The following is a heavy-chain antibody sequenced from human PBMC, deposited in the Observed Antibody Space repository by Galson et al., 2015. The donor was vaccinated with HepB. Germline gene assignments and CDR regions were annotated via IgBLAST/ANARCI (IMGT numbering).Heavy chain of an antibody. J-gene: IGHJ4*02. Sequence: ALRLSCAASGFSVYSNHMNWVRQAPGKGLEWVSLIYSSSSSTNYADFVRGRFTISRDTSKNTVYLQMSRLRAYDTAMYYCAQPGTGYWGRGTLVTVSS. CDR3: AQPGTGY. CDR1: GFSVYSNH. V-gene: IGHV3-53*01. CDR2: IYSSSSST. D-gene: IGHD7-27*01.